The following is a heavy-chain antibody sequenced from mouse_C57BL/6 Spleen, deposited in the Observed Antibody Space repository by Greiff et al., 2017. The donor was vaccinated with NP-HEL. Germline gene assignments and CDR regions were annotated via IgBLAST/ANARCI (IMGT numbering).Heavy chain of an antibody. CDR3: ARREAMVTPYAMDY. D-gene: IGHD2-2*01. CDR1: GFTFSDYG. V-gene: IGHV5-17*01. J-gene: IGHJ4*01. Sequence: EVKVVESGGGLVKPGGSLKLSCAASGFTFSDYGMHWVRQAPEKGLEWVAYISSGSSTIYYADTVKGRFTISRDNAKNTLFLQMTSLRSEDTAMYYCARREAMVTPYAMDYWGQGTSVTVSS. CDR2: ISSGSSTI.